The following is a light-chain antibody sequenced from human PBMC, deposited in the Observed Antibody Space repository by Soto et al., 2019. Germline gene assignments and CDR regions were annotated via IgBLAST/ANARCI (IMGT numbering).Light chain of an antibody. CDR1: SSNIGGNS. V-gene: IGLV1-51*01. J-gene: IGLJ3*02. Sequence: QSVMTQPPSVSAAPGQKVTISCSGSSSNIGGNSVSWYQQLPGTAPKLLIYDDNKRPSGIPDRFSGSKSGTSATLGISGLRSEDEADYFCATWDDSLSGRVFGGGTKVTVL. CDR3: ATWDDSLSGRV. CDR2: DDN.